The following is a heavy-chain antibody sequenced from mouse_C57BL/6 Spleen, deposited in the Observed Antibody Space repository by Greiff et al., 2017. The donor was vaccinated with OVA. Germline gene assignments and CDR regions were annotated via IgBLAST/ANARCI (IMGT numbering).Heavy chain of an antibody. Sequence: VQLQQPGAELVRPGYSVKLSCKASGYTFTSYWMPWVKQRPIQGLEWIGNIDPSDSETHYNQKFKDKATLTVDKSSSTAYMQLSSLTSEDSAVYYCASGNGLQLLADWGQGTLVTVSA. V-gene: IGHV1-52*01. CDR1: GYTFTSYW. D-gene: IGHD2-2*01. CDR3: ASGNGLQLLAD. CDR2: IDPSDSET. J-gene: IGHJ3*01.